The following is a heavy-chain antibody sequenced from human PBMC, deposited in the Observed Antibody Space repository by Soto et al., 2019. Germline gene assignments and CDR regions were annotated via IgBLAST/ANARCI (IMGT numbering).Heavy chain of an antibody. CDR2: IYHSGST. V-gene: IGHV4-30-2*01. J-gene: IGHJ4*02. CDR3: AGDCTNGVCSGAFDY. CDR1: GGSISSGGYS. D-gene: IGHD2-8*01. Sequence: SETLSLTCAVSGGSISSGGYSWSWIRQPPGEGLEWIGYIYHSGSTYYNPSLKSRVTISVDRSKNQFSLKLSSVTAADTAVYYCAGDCTNGVCSGAFDYWGQGTLVTVSS.